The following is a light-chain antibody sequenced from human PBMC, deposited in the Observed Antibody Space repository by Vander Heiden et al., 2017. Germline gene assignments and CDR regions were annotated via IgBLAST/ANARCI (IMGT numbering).Light chain of an antibody. J-gene: IGLJ2*01. CDR3: QAWDSRTL. CDR1: KLVSKY. V-gene: IGLV3-1*01. CDR2: QDN. Sequence: YQLTQPPSVSLSPGQTASITCSGDKLVSKYVCWYQQKPGQSPVLVIYQDNKRPSGIPERFSGSNSGNTATLTISGTQAMDEADYYCQAWDSRTLFGGGTKLTVL.